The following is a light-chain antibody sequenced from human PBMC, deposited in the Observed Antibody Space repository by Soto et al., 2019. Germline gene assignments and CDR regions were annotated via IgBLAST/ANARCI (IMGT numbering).Light chain of an antibody. V-gene: IGKV3-20*01. CDR3: LRYGDSRPAYT. J-gene: IGKJ2*01. Sequence: EIVLTQSPGTVSLSPGERATLSCRASQSVSSRNLAWYRQKPGQAPSLLLFGASNRATGIPDRFSGSGSGTDFTLTISRLELEDCAVYYGLRYGDSRPAYTVGQGPKLEIK. CDR2: GAS. CDR1: QSVSSRN.